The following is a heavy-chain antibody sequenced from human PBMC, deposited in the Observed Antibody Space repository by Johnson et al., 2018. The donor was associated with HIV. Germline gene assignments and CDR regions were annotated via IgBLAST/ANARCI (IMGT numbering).Heavy chain of an antibody. J-gene: IGHJ3*02. V-gene: IGHV3-30-3*01. D-gene: IGHD3-9*01. Sequence: QVQLVESGGGVVQPGRSLRLSCAASGYTFSSYAMHWVRQAPGKGLEWVAVISYDANNKYYADSVKGRFTISRDNSKNTLYLQMNSLRAEDTAVYYCARGYILTGYSGAFDMWGQGTMVTVSS. CDR1: GYTFSSYA. CDR2: ISYDANNK. CDR3: ARGYILTGYSGAFDM.